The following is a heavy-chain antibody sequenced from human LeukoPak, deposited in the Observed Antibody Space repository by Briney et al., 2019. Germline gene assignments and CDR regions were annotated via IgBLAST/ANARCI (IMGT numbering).Heavy chain of an antibody. D-gene: IGHD5-18*01. CDR1: GGSISSYY. V-gene: IGHV4-59*01. J-gene: IGHJ4*02. Sequence: SETLSLTCTVSGGSISSYYWSWIRQPPGKGLEWIGYIYYSGTTNYNPSLKSRVTISVDTSKNQFSLTLSSVTAADTAVYYCARDHTAMGVDYWGQGTLVTVSS. CDR2: IYYSGTT. CDR3: ARDHTAMGVDY.